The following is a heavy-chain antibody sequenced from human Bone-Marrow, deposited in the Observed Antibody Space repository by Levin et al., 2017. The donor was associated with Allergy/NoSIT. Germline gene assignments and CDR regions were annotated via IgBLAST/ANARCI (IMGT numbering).Heavy chain of an antibody. V-gene: IGHV3-23*01. Sequence: GGSLRLSCAASGFTFGSYAMSWVRQAPGKGLEWVSSISGSGGSIHFADSVKGRFTISRDNSKNTLFLQMKSLRAEDTAVYYCAKGSESYGSGSAMDVWGQGTTVTVSS. CDR2: ISGSGGSI. J-gene: IGHJ6*02. CDR1: GFTFGSYA. D-gene: IGHD3-10*01. CDR3: AKGSESYGSGSAMDV.